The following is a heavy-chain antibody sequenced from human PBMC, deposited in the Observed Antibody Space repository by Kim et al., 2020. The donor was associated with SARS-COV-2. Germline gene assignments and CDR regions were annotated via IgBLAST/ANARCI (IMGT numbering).Heavy chain of an antibody. Sequence: GGSLRLSCAASGFTFSSYSMNWVRQAPGKGLEWVSSISSSSSYIYYADSVKGRFTISRDNAKNSLYLQMNSLRAEDTAVYYCARVTSGAVVGAFDIWGQGTMVTVSS. J-gene: IGHJ3*02. CDR2: ISSSSSYI. V-gene: IGHV3-21*04. CDR3: ARVTSGAVVGAFDI. D-gene: IGHD2-21*01. CDR1: GFTFSSYS.